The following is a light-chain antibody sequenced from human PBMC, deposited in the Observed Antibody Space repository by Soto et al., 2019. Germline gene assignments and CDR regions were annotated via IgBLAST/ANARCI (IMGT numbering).Light chain of an antibody. J-gene: IGLJ1*01. CDR3: GSYAGSSNV. CDR2: EIT. V-gene: IGLV2-8*01. CDR1: SSDVGRYNY. Sequence: QSVLTQPPSASGSPGQSATISCTGTSSDVGRYNYVSWYQQHPGKAPKLMIFEITKRPSGVPDRFSGSKSGNTASLTVSGLQAEDEADYYCGSYAGSSNVFGTGTKVTVL.